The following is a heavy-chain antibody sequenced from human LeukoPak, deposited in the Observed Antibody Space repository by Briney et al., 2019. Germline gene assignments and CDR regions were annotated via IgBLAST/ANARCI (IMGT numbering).Heavy chain of an antibody. J-gene: IGHJ3*02. V-gene: IGHV3-30*03. CDR3: ARDSGNYLDAFDI. CDR2: ISYDGSNK. Sequence: PGGSLRLSCAASGFTFSSYEMNWVRQAPGKGLEWVAVISYDGSNKYYADSVKGRFTISRDNAKNSLYLQMNSLRAEDTAVYYCARDSGNYLDAFDIWGQGTVVTVSS. CDR1: GFTFSSYE. D-gene: IGHD1-7*01.